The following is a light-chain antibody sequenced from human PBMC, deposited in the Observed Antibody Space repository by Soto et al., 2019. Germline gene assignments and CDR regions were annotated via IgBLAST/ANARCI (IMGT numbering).Light chain of an antibody. V-gene: IGLV1-40*01. J-gene: IGLJ2*01. CDR2: GNS. CDR3: QSYDSGLSGVV. CDR1: RSNIGAGYD. Sequence: QSVLTQPPSVSGAPGQRVTISCTGTRSNIGAGYDVHWYQQVPGTAPKLLSYGNSNRPSGVPDRFSGSKSGISASLAITGLQAEDEADYYCQSYDSGLSGVVFGGGTQLTVL.